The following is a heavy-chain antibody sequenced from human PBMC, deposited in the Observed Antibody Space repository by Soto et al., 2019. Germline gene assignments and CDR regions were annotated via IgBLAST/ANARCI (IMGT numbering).Heavy chain of an antibody. D-gene: IGHD3-22*01. CDR3: GRESSGYSYAFEI. CDR2: ISRGGETI. J-gene: IGHJ3*02. Sequence: EVQLVESGGGLVQPGGSLRLSCAASGFTFSTYGMNWVRQAPGKGLEWMSYISRGGETIYYADSVKGRFTISRDNAKNSLYLQMPSLRAGDTTVNTWGRESSGYSYAFEIWGQGTRVTVSS. V-gene: IGHV3-48*01. CDR1: GFTFSTYG.